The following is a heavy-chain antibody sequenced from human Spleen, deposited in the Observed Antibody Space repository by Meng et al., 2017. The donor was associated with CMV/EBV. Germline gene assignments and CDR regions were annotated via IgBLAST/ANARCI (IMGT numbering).Heavy chain of an antibody. CDR2: INPTSGGT. V-gene: IGHV1-2*02. CDR1: GYTFTGYY. J-gene: IGHJ4*02. Sequence: QVQLWQCGADVRKPGASVKVSCKASGYTFTGYYMHWVRQAPGQGLEWMGWINPTSGGTNYAQKFQGRVTMTRDTSISTAYMELSRLRSDDTAVYYCARVDGGCIDYWGQGTLVTVSS. CDR3: ARVDGGCIDY. D-gene: IGHD6-19*01.